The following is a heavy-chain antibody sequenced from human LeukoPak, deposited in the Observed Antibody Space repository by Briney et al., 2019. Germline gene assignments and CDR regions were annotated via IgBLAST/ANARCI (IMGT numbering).Heavy chain of an antibody. Sequence: GGSLRLSCAASGFTFSGYSMNWVGQAPGKGLEWVSSISTSSSYIYYADSVKGRFTISRDNARKSLYLQMISPTAADTSVYYCARGASVVPGSDNAFDIWGQGTMVTVSS. J-gene: IGHJ3*02. D-gene: IGHD6-19*01. CDR3: ARGASVVPGSDNAFDI. V-gene: IGHV3-21*01. CDR1: GFTFSGYS. CDR2: ISTSSSYI.